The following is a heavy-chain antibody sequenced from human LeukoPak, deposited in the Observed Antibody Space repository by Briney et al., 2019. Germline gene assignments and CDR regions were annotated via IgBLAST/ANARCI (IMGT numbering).Heavy chain of an antibody. Sequence: GGSLRLSCAASGFTFSSYWMSWVRQAPGKGLEWVANINQDGSEKYYVDSVKGRFTISRDNSKNTLFLQMDSLRAEDTAVYYCATVADFGDYYFDYWGQGTLVTVSS. J-gene: IGHJ4*02. CDR1: GFTFSSYW. D-gene: IGHD4-17*01. CDR2: INQDGSEK. CDR3: ATVADFGDYYFDY. V-gene: IGHV3-7*03.